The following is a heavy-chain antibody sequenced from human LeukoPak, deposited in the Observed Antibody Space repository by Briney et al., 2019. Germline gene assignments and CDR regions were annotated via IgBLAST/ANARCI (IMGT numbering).Heavy chain of an antibody. Sequence: GGSLRLSCAASGLTFSSYTMHWVRQAPGKGLEWVAVISYDGSNKYYADSVKGRFTISRDNSKNTLYLQMNSLRAEDTAVYYCARDHHFDYWGQGTLVTVSS. J-gene: IGHJ4*02. CDR1: GLTFSSYT. CDR3: ARDHHFDY. CDR2: ISYDGSNK. V-gene: IGHV3-30-3*01.